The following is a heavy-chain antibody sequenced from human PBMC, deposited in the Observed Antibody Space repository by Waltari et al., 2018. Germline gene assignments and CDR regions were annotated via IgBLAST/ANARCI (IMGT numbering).Heavy chain of an antibody. CDR3: ARDRTRIAVASPNY. Sequence: QVQLVESGGGVVQPGRSLSLSCAASGFTFSSYAMHWVRQAPGKGLEWVAVISYDGSNKYYADSVKGRFTISRDNSKNTLYLQMNSLRAEDTAVYYCARDRTRIAVASPNYWGQGTLVTVSS. V-gene: IGHV3-30*01. CDR1: GFTFSSYA. D-gene: IGHD6-19*01. J-gene: IGHJ4*02. CDR2: ISYDGSNK.